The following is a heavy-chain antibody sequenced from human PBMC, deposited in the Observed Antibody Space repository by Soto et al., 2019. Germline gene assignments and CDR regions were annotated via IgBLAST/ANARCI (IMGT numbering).Heavy chain of an antibody. D-gene: IGHD3-10*01. Sequence: VQLVQSGAEVKKPGASVKVSCKASGYTFTGYYMHWVRQAPGQGLEWMGWINPNRGGTNYAQKLQGWVTMTRDTSISTAYMELSRLSSDDTAVYYCAREYDYGSGTKRYGMDVWGQGTTVTVSS. CDR2: INPNRGGT. CDR1: GYTFTGYY. V-gene: IGHV1-2*04. CDR3: AREYDYGSGTKRYGMDV. J-gene: IGHJ6*02.